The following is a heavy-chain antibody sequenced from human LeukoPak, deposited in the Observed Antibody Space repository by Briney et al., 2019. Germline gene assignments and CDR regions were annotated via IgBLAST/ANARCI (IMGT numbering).Heavy chain of an antibody. V-gene: IGHV4-30-4*08. J-gene: IGHJ4*02. CDR3: ARRNDPYYFDY. D-gene: IGHD3-16*01. CDR2: IYYSGSS. CDR1: GGSISSGDYY. Sequence: PSETLSLTCTVSGGSISSGDYYWSWIRQPPGKGLEWIGYIYYSGSSFYNPSLKSRLTISVDTSKNHFSLNLSSVTAADTAVYYCARRNDPYYFDYWGQGTRVTVSS.